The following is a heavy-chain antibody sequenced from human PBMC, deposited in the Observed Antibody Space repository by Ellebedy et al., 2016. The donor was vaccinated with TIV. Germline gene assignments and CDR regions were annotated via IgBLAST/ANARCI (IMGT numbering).Heavy chain of an antibody. CDR3: ARGGGGTYSSPVFY. CDR1: GFTFSSYA. J-gene: IGHJ4*02. CDR2: ISYDGSNK. D-gene: IGHD1-26*01. Sequence: GESLKISCAASGFTFSSYAMYWVRQAPGKGLEWVAVISYDGSNKYYADSVKGRFTISRDNSKNTLYLQMNSLRAEDTAVYYCARGGGGTYSSPVFYWGQGTLVTVSS. V-gene: IGHV3-30-3*01.